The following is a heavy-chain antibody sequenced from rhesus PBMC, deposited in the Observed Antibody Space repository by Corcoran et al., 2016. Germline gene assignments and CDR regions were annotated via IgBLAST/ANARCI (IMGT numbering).Heavy chain of an antibody. CDR3: AGHIAAGLAFDF. CDR2: IYGSSGNT. V-gene: IGHV4-76*01. CDR1: GYSISSGYD. Sequence: QVQLQESGPGVVKPSETLSLTCAVSGYSISSGYDWSWIRQPPGKGPEWIGSIYGSSGNTNYNPSLQNRVTISKDTSKNQFSLKLSSVTAADTAGYYCAGHIAAGLAFDFWGQGLRVTVSS. J-gene: IGHJ3*01. D-gene: IGHD6-13*01.